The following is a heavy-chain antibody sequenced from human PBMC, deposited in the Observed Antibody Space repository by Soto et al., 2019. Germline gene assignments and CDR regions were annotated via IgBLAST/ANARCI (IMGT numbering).Heavy chain of an antibody. V-gene: IGHV2-5*02. Sequence: SGPTLVKPTQTLTLTCTFSGFSLSTSGVGVGWIRQPPGKALEWLALIYWDDDKRYSPSLKSRLTITKDTSKNQVVLTMTNMDPVDTATYYCALASSDIVVVPAAINYYYYMDVWGKGTTVTVSS. CDR3: ALASSDIVVVPAAINYYYYMDV. CDR1: GFSLSTSGVG. CDR2: IYWDDDK. D-gene: IGHD2-2*01. J-gene: IGHJ6*03.